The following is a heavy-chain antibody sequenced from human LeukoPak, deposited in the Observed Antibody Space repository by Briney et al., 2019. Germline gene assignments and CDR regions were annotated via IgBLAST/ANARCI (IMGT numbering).Heavy chain of an antibody. Sequence: GGSLRLSCAASGFTFSSYSMNWVRQAPGKGLEWVSSISSSSSYIYYADSVKGRFTNSRDNAKNSLYLQMNSLRAEDTAVYYCARDSSAHSSGWYRYYYYGMDVWGQGTTVTVSS. J-gene: IGHJ6*02. D-gene: IGHD6-19*01. CDR1: GFTFSSYS. CDR3: ARDSSAHSSGWYRYYYYGMDV. CDR2: ISSSSSYI. V-gene: IGHV3-21*01.